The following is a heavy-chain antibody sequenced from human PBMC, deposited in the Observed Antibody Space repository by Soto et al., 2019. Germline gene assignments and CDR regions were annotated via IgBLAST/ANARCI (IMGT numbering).Heavy chain of an antibody. CDR3: TTDDYGGNFDY. Sequence: GGSLRLSCAASGFTFSSYGMHWVRQAPGKGLEWVGRIKSKTDGGTTDYAAPVKGRFTISRDDSKNTLYLQMNSLKTEDTAVYYCTTDDYGGNFDYWGQGTLVTVSS. CDR1: GFTFSSYG. V-gene: IGHV3-15*01. D-gene: IGHD4-17*01. CDR2: IKSKTDGGTT. J-gene: IGHJ4*02.